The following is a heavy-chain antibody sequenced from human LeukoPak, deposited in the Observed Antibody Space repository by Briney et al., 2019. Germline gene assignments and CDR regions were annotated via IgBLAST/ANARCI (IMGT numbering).Heavy chain of an antibody. D-gene: IGHD2-2*01. CDR3: AREAAYCRSTSCYGYAFDI. CDR2: INHSGST. V-gene: IGHV4-34*01. J-gene: IGHJ3*02. CDR1: GGSFSGYY. Sequence: PSETLSLTCAVYGGSFSGYYWSWIRQPPGKGLEWIGEINHSGSTNYNPSLKSRVTISVDTSKNQFSLKLSSVTAADTAVYYCAREAAYCRSTSCYGYAFDIWGQGTMVTVSS.